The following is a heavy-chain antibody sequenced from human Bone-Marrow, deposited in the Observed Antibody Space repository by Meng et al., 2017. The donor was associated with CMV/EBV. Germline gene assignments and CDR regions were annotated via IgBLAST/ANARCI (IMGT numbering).Heavy chain of an antibody. CDR1: GFTFSSYW. Sequence: GESLKISCAASGFTFSSYWMHWVRQAPGKGLVWVSRINSDGSSTSYADSVKGRFTISRDNAKNTLYLQMNSLRAEDTAVYYCARPYTTQDNGVVIAYWYFDLWGRGNLVTVYS. V-gene: IGHV3-74*01. CDR2: INSDGSST. D-gene: IGHD3-3*01. CDR3: ARPYTTQDNGVVIAYWYFDL. J-gene: IGHJ2*01.